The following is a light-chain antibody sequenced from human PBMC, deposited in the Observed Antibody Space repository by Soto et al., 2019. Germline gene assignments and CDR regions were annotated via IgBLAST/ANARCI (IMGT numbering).Light chain of an antibody. Sequence: EIVSTQSQGTLSLSPGERSTLSCSASQSFSSGYLAWYQQKPGQAPRLLIYAASNRATGIPARFSGSGSGTDFTLTISSLEPEDFAVYYCQQRNNWPPGITFGQGTRLEIK. J-gene: IGKJ5*01. V-gene: IGKV3-11*01. CDR1: QSFSSGY. CDR2: AAS. CDR3: QQRNNWPPGIT.